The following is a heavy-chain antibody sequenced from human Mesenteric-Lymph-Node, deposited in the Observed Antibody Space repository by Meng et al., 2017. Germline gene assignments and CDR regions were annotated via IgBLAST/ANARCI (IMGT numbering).Heavy chain of an antibody. J-gene: IGHJ3*02. D-gene: IGHD3-22*01. CDR3: ARGPYYDSPYSYSYDAFDI. Sequence: GESLKISCAVSGFTFSRYNMHWVRQAPGKGLEWVAIISSDGSNKFNADSVEGRFTISRDNSKNTLYLQMSSLRPEDTAVYYCARGPYYDSPYSYSYDAFDIWGQGKKVT. V-gene: IGHV3-30*15. CDR2: ISSDGSNK. CDR1: GFTFSRYN.